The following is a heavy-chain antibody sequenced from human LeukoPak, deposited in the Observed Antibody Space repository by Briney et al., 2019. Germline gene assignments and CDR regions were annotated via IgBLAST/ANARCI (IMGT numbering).Heavy chain of an antibody. CDR2: IKSISDGGTT. V-gene: IGHV3-15*01. D-gene: IGHD3-16*02. CDR1: GSGFTFTTTW. Sequence: GGSLRLSCAASGSGFTFTTTWMSWVRQAPGKGLDWVGRIKSISDGGTTEYAASVKGRFTTSRDDLKNTVYLQMSSLKTEDTAVYYCTTLSTVGGVIVSSYWGQGTLVTVSS. CDR3: TTLSTVGGVIVSSY. J-gene: IGHJ4*02.